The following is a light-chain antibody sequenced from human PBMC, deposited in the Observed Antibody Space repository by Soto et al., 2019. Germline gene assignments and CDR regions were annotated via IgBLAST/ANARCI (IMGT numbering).Light chain of an antibody. Sequence: DIQMTQSPSTLSASVGDRVTIACRASQSISSWLAWYQQKPGKAPKLLIYKASTLESGVPSRFSGSGFVTEFTLTISSLQPDDFATYYCQQYNVYSRTFGQGTKVDIK. CDR3: QQYNVYSRT. J-gene: IGKJ1*01. V-gene: IGKV1-5*03. CDR1: QSISSW. CDR2: KAS.